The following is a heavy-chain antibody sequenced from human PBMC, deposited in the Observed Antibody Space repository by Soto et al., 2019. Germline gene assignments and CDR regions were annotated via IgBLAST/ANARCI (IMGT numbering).Heavy chain of an antibody. J-gene: IGHJ6*02. CDR1: GFSLSTSGMC. D-gene: IGHD1-26*01. CDR2: IDWDDDK. V-gene: IGHV2-70*01. Sequence: SGPTLVNPTQTLTLTCTFSGFSLSTSGMCVSWIRQPPGKALEWLALIDWDDDKYYSTSLKTRLTISKDTSKNQVVLTMTNMEPVDTATYSCARIPFELRSAYYYRMDFWGQGSTVTVS. CDR3: ARIPFELRSAYYYRMDF.